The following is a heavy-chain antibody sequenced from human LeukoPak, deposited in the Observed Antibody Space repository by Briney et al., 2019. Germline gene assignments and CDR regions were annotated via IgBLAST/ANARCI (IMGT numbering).Heavy chain of an antibody. D-gene: IGHD2/OR15-2a*01. CDR2: VSYSGRT. J-gene: IGHJ4*02. V-gene: IGHV4-59*08. Sequence: PSETLSLTCTVSGASISNYDWSWIRQPPGKGLECIGYVSYSGRTNHNPSLKSRVTISADTSKNQFSLKLTSVTAADTAVYYCARHERGAENMNYWGQGTLVTVSS. CDR1: GASISNYD. CDR3: ARHERGAENMNY.